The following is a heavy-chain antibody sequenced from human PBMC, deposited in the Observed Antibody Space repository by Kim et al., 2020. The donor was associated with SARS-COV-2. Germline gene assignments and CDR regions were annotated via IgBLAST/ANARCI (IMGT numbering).Heavy chain of an antibody. CDR3: ARHGKGYSSSPFDY. D-gene: IGHD6-6*01. Sequence: PSFQGHVTISADKSISTAYLQWSSLKASDTAMYYCARHGKGYSSSPFDYWGQGTLVTVSS. V-gene: IGHV5-10-1*01. J-gene: IGHJ4*02.